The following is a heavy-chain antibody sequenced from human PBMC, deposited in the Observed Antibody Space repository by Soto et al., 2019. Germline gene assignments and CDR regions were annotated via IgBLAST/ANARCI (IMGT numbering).Heavy chain of an antibody. J-gene: IGHJ5*02. Sequence: ASVKVSCKASGYTFTRYTMNWVRQAPGQRLEWMGWINPDNGNTESSQKFQDRVIITRDTSASTAYMDLSSLRSEDTAVYYCARGIATGQLDPRGQGTLVTVSS. CDR1: GYTFTRYT. D-gene: IGHD2-15*01. V-gene: IGHV1-3*01. CDR2: INPDNGNT. CDR3: ARGIATGQLDP.